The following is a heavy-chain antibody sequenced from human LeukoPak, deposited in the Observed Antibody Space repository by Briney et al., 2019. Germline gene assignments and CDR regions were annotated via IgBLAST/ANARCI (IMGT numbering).Heavy chain of an antibody. CDR2: IKQDGSEK. CDR3: ARSPSGIAAAGTRWVHYYYYYMDV. J-gene: IGHJ6*03. CDR1: GFTFSSYW. Sequence: PGGSLRLSCAAPGFTFSSYWMSWVRQAPGKGLEWVANIKQDGSEKYYVDSVKGRFTISRDNAKNSLYLQMNSLRAEDTAVYYCARSPSGIAAAGTRWVHYYYYYMDVWGKGTTVTVSS. D-gene: IGHD6-13*01. V-gene: IGHV3-7*01.